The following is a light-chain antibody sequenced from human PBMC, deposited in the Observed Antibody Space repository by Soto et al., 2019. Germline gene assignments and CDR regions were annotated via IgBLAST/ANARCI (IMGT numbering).Light chain of an antibody. Sequence: QSVLTQPRSVSGSPGQSVTISCTGTSSDIGGYNYVSWYQQHPGKAPKLMLYDVNKRPSGVPDRFSGSKSGNTASLTISGLQAEDEADYYCCSYAGRYVFGTGTKLTVL. CDR1: SSDIGGYNY. V-gene: IGLV2-11*01. CDR2: DVN. J-gene: IGLJ1*01. CDR3: CSYAGRYV.